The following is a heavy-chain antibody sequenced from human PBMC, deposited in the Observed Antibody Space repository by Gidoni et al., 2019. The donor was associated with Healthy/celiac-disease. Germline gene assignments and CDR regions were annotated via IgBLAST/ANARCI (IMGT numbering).Heavy chain of an antibody. J-gene: IGHJ4*02. Sequence: VQLQQWGAGLLKPSETLSITCAVSAGSFSGYYWSWIRQPTGKGLEWIGEINHSGSTNYNPSLKMRVTISVDTSKNQFSLKLSSVTAADTAVYYWAGSGLELDEFVDWGQGTLVTVSS. CDR3: AGSGLELDEFVD. V-gene: IGHV4-34*01. D-gene: IGHD1-7*01. CDR2: INHSGST. CDR1: AGSFSGYY.